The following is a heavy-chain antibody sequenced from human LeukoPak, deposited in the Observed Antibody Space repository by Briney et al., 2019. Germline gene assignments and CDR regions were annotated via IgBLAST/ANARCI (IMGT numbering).Heavy chain of an antibody. J-gene: IGHJ4*02. CDR1: GYTFTNYD. D-gene: IGHD3-10*01. V-gene: IGHV1-8*01. CDR2: MNPKGGNT. Sequence: ASVRVSCKASGYTFTNYDINWVRQAAGQGLEGRGWMNPKGGNTNFAQTFHGRVTMTRNTSISPAYMELSSLRSHDTGVYYCAGGLSTVLRGVDNEHIDCWGQGALVTVSS. CDR3: AGGLSTVLRGVDNEHIDC.